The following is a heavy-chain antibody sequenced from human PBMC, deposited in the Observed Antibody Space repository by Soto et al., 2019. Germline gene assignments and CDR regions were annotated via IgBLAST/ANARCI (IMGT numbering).Heavy chain of an antibody. CDR1: GFTVSGNY. Sequence: PGGSLRLSCAASGFTVSGNYMSWVRQAPGKGLEWVSVIYADGRTYYAGSVKGRFTISRDNSKNTLYLQMNSLRAEDTAFYYCARGEPFKHWGQGTQVTVSS. J-gene: IGHJ4*02. D-gene: IGHD1-1*01. V-gene: IGHV3-53*01. CDR2: IYADGRT. CDR3: ARGEPFKH.